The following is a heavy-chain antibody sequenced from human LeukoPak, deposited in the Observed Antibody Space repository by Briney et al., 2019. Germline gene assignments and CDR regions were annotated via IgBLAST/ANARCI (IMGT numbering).Heavy chain of an antibody. CDR1: GGSISSGSYY. Sequence: SETLSLTCTVSGGSISSGSYYWSWIRQPAGKGLEWIGRIYTSGSTNYNPSLKSRVTISVDTSKNQFSLKLSSVNAADTAVYYCARDPGGIAAAGGFDYWGQGTLVTVSS. V-gene: IGHV4-61*02. CDR3: ARDPGGIAAAGGFDY. J-gene: IGHJ4*02. CDR2: IYTSGST. D-gene: IGHD6-13*01.